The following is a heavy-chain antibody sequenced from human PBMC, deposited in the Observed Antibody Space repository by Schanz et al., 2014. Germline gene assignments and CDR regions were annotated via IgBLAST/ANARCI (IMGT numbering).Heavy chain of an antibody. J-gene: IGHJ4*02. Sequence: QVLQVQSGSELKKPGTSVKVSCKASGYNITSNDVTWVRQAPGQGLEWMGIVNPSVRGTHFAREFQGRVTVTSDTSTSTVYMELSGLRSEDTAVYYCAGAFDSSGYCFDYWGPGTLVSVSS. CDR2: VNPSVRGT. D-gene: IGHD3-22*01. CDR3: AGAFDSSGYCFDY. V-gene: IGHV1-46*03. CDR1: GYNITSND.